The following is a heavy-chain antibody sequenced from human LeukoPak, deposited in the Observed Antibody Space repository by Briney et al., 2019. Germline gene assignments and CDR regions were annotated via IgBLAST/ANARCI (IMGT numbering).Heavy chain of an antibody. V-gene: IGHV4-59*01. CDR2: IYYSGST. CDR3: ARAPSLLYSSGWYWVDY. D-gene: IGHD6-19*01. J-gene: IGHJ4*02. CDR1: GGSISSYY. Sequence: SETLSLTCTVSGGSISSYYWSWIRQPPGKGLEWIGYIYYSGSTNYNPSLKSRVTISVDTSKNQFSLKLSSVTAADTAVYYCARAPSLLYSSGWYWVDYWGQGTLVTVSS.